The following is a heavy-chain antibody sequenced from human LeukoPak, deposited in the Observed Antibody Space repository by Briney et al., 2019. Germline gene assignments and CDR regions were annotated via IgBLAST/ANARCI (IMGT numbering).Heavy chain of an antibody. J-gene: IGHJ6*03. CDR1: GYTFTDYY. CDR2: INPNSGAT. CDR3: ARDFAARPDYYYFMDV. V-gene: IGHV1-2*02. Sequence: GASVKVSCKASGYTFTDYYMNWVRQAPGQGLEWMGSINPNSGATNYVQKFQGRVTMTRDTSISTAYMELSRLSSDDTAVYYCARDFAARPDYYYFMDVWGKGTTVTVSS. D-gene: IGHD6-6*01.